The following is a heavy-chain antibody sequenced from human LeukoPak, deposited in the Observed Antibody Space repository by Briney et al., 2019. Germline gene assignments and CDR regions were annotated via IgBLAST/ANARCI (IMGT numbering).Heavy chain of an antibody. J-gene: IGHJ4*02. CDR3: VKVTAAGFVDH. V-gene: IGHV3-9*01. CDR2: IGWNSGGI. D-gene: IGHD6-13*01. Sequence: PGGSLRLSCAASGFTFDDYAMHWVRQAPGKGLEWVSGIGWNSGGIVYADSVKGRLTISRDNAKNSLYLQMNSLGAEDTALYYCVKVTAAGFVDHWGQGTLVTVSS. CDR1: GFTFDDYA.